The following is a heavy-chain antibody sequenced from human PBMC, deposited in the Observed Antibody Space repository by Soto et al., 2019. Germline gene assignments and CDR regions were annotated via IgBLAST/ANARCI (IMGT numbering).Heavy chain of an antibody. CDR1: GYTFTAYY. V-gene: IGHV1-2*02. Sequence: GASVKVSCKASGYTFTAYYMHWVRQAPGQGLEWMGWINPNSGGTNYAQKFQGRVTMTRDTSISTAYMELSRLRSDDTAVYYCARVHYDSVPADYWGQGTQVTVSS. CDR2: INPNSGGT. D-gene: IGHD3-22*01. CDR3: ARVHYDSVPADY. J-gene: IGHJ4*02.